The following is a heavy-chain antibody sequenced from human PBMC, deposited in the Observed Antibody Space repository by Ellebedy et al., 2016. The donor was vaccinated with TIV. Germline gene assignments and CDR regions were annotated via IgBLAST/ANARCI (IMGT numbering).Heavy chain of an antibody. CDR2: IYKDDGT. J-gene: IGHJ5*02. Sequence: GGSLRLSCSASGFIVSSYFMSWVRQAPGKGLEWVSVIYKDDGTNYTDSVKGRFTISRDTSKNTLHLQMNSLRAEDTAVYFCARDPGGGGDYGNNWFDPWGRGTLVTVSS. D-gene: IGHD3-16*01. CDR3: ARDPGGGGDYGNNWFDP. V-gene: IGHV3-66*01. CDR1: GFIVSSYF.